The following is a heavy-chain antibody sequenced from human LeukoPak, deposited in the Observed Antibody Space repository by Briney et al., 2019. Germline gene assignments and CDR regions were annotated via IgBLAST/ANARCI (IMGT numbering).Heavy chain of an antibody. Sequence: SETLSLTCTVSGGSISSGDYYWSWIRQPPGKGLEWIGYIYYSGSTYYNPSLKSRVTISVDMSKNQFSLKLSSVTAADTAVYYCAREPSYNWNPTTIDYWGQGTLVTVSS. CDR3: AREPSYNWNPTTIDY. J-gene: IGHJ4*02. CDR2: IYYSGST. V-gene: IGHV4-30-4*08. CDR1: GGSISSGDYY. D-gene: IGHD1-20*01.